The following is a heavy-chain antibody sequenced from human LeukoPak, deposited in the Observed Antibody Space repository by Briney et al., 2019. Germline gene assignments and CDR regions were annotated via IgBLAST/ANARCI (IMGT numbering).Heavy chain of an antibody. Sequence: ASVEVSCKASGYTFTGYYMHWVRQAPGQGLEWMGWINPNSGGTNYAQKFQGRVTMTRDTSISTAYMELSRLRSDDTAVYYCAREASSSTSDAFDIWGQGTMVTVSS. CDR2: INPNSGGT. J-gene: IGHJ3*02. CDR1: GYTFTGYY. V-gene: IGHV1-2*02. D-gene: IGHD6-6*01. CDR3: AREASSSTSDAFDI.